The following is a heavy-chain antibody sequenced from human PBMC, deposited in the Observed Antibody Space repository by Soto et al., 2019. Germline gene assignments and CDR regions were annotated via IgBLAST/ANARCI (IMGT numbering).Heavy chain of an antibody. D-gene: IGHD3-10*01. CDR3: ARLMVRVPNNHDQKSAWFDP. Sequence: GESLKISCKGSGYSFTSYWIGWVRQMPGKGLEWMGIIYPGDSDTRYSPSFQGQVTISADKSISTAYLQWSSLKASDTAMYYCARLMVRVPNNHDQKSAWFDPWGQGTLVTVSS. CDR1: GYSFTSYW. J-gene: IGHJ5*02. CDR2: IYPGDSDT. V-gene: IGHV5-51*01.